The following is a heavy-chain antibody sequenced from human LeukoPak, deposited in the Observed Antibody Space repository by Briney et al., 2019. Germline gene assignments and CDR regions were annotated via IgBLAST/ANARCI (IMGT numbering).Heavy chain of an antibody. CDR3: ARAIQLWPKGGYYYFDY. J-gene: IGHJ4*02. V-gene: IGHV4-39*07. CDR1: GGSISSSSYY. CDR2: IYYSGST. D-gene: IGHD5-18*01. Sequence: SETLSLTCTVSGGSISSSSYYWGWIRQPPGKGLEWIGSIYYSGSTYYNPSLKSRVTISVDTSKNQFSLKLSSVTAADTAVYYCARAIQLWPKGGYYYFDYWGQGTLVTVSS.